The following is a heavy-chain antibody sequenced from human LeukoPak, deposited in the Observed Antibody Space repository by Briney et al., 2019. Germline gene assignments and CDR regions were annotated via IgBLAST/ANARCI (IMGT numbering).Heavy chain of an antibody. J-gene: IGHJ4*02. CDR1: GYSASSGFF. Sequence: SETLSLTCAVSGYSASSGFFWGWIRQPPGKGLEWIATIYHNGNTYYNPSLKSRVTISVDTPKNQFSLKVSSLPAPETACYFVTRDVGLSEHGIIGSWGQGNLATVSS. D-gene: IGHD3/OR15-3a*01. CDR2: IYHNGNT. CDR3: TRDVGLSEHGIIGS. V-gene: IGHV4-38-2*02.